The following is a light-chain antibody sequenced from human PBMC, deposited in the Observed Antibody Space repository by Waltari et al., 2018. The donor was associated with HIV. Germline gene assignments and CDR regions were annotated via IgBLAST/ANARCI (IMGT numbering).Light chain of an antibody. CDR1: SSDVGSYNL. V-gene: IGLV2-23*01. CDR2: EGS. J-gene: IGLJ1*01. CDR3: CSYTGSSTRRPYV. Sequence: QSALTQPASVSGSPGQSITISCTGTSSDVGSYNLVPWYQQHPGKAPKVMIYEGSKLHSGVSNRFSGSKSGNTASLTISGLQAEDEADYYCCSYTGSSTRRPYVFGTGTKVTVL.